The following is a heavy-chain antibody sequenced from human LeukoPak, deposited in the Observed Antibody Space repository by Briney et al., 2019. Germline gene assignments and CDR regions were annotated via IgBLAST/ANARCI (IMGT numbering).Heavy chain of an antibody. V-gene: IGHV1-18*04. Sequence: ASVKVSCKASGYTFTSYGISWVRQAPGQGLEWMGWISACNGNTNYAQRLQGRVTMTTDTSTSTAYMELRSLRSDDTAVYYCARVGPRYCSGGSCSRFDPWGQGTLVTVSS. CDR3: ARVGPRYCSGGSCSRFDP. CDR1: GYTFTSYG. J-gene: IGHJ5*02. D-gene: IGHD2-15*01. CDR2: ISACNGNT.